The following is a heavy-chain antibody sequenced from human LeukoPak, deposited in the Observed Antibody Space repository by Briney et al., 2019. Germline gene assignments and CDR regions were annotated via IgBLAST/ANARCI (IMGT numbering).Heavy chain of an antibody. V-gene: IGHV3-21*01. CDR3: ARDLSGSRGSYYYYYMDV. Sequence: GGSLRLSCAASGFTFSSYSMNWVRQAPGKGLEWVSSISSSSSYIYYADSVKGRFTISRDNAKNSLYLQMNSLRAEDTAVYYCARDLSGSRGSYYYYYMDVWGKGTTVTISS. D-gene: IGHD1-26*01. J-gene: IGHJ6*03. CDR2: ISSSSSYI. CDR1: GFTFSSYS.